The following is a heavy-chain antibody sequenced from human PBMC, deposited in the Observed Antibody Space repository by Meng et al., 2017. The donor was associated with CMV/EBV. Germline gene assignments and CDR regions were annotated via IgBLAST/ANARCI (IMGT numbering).Heavy chain of an antibody. Sequence: GSLRLSCTVSGYSISSGYYWGWIRQPPGKGLGWIGSIYHSGSTYYNPSLKSRVTISVDTSKNQFSLKLSSVTAADTAVYYCARVGGSLPDYWGQGTLVTVS. D-gene: IGHD1-26*01. CDR1: GYSISSGYY. CDR2: IYHSGST. CDR3: ARVGGSLPDY. J-gene: IGHJ4*02. V-gene: IGHV4-38-2*02.